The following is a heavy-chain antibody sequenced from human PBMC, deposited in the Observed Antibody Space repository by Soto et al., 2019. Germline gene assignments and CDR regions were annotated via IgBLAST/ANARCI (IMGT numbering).Heavy chain of an antibody. CDR1: GFPLTTGGEA. D-gene: IGHD4-4*01. V-gene: IGHV2-5*02. CDR2: VFWDDDQ. Sequence: ESGPTLVNPTQTLTLTCAFSGFPLTTGGEAVGWIRQPPGKALEWLALVFWDDDQRYNPSLKRRLTVTKDSSKKQVVLTMTDMDPVDTATYYCAHRLYSTLFEYLGPGTLVTVSS. J-gene: IGHJ4*02. CDR3: AHRLYSTLFEY.